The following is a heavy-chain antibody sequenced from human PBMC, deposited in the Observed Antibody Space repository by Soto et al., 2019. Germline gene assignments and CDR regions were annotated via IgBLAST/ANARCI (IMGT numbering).Heavy chain of an antibody. Sequence: GGSLRLSCAASGFTFSSYAMSWVRQAPGKGLEWVSAISGSGGSTYYADSEKGRFTISRDNSKNTLYLQMNSLRAEDTAVYYCAKSELYVDTAMAPVFYFDYWGQGTLVTVSS. CDR1: GFTFSSYA. V-gene: IGHV3-23*01. J-gene: IGHJ4*02. CDR3: AKSELYVDTAMAPVFYFDY. CDR2: ISGSGGST. D-gene: IGHD5-18*01.